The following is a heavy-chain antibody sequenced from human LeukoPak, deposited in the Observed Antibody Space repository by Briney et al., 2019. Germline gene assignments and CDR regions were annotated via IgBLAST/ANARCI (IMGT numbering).Heavy chain of an antibody. CDR1: RRTFSSYA. Sequence: ASVKVSCKASRRTFSSYAISWVRQAPGQGLEWMGGIIPIFGTANYAQKFQGRVTITADESTSTAYMELRSLRSDDTAVYYCARLTNHYDSSGYYYAGRLFDPWGQGTLVTVSS. CDR2: IIPIFGTA. CDR3: ARLTNHYDSSGYYYAGRLFDP. D-gene: IGHD3-22*01. J-gene: IGHJ5*02. V-gene: IGHV1-69*01.